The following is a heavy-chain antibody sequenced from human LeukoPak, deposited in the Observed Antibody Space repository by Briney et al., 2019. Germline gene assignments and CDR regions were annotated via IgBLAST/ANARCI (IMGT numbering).Heavy chain of an antibody. CDR2: IYYSGGS. Sequence: SETLSLTCTVSGDSISSDLFYWSWIRQSPGKGLEWIGYIYYSGGSYYSPSLKSRLSISVDTSTNQFSLNLSSMTAADTAVYYCARVWGSGSSYYFDYWGQGTLVTVSS. V-gene: IGHV4-30-4*01. J-gene: IGHJ4*02. CDR3: ARVWGSGSSYYFDY. D-gene: IGHD3-10*01. CDR1: GDSISSDLFY.